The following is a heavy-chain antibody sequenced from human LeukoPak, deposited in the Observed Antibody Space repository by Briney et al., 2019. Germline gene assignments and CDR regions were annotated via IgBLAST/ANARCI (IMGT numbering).Heavy chain of an antibody. CDR3: ANIYYGGNSPFDY. V-gene: IGHV3-7*03. J-gene: IGHJ4*02. D-gene: IGHD4-23*01. CDR2: IKQDGSEK. Sequence: PGGSLRLSCAASGFTFSSYWMSWVRQAPGKGLGWVANIKQDGSEKYYVDSVKGRFTISRDNAKNSLYLQMSSLRAEDTAVYYCANIYYGGNSPFDYWGQGTLVTVSS. CDR1: GFTFSSYW.